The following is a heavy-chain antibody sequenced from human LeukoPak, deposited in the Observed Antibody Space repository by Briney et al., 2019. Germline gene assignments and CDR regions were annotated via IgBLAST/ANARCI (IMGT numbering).Heavy chain of an antibody. CDR3: ASPRSYYDSSGYYIS. V-gene: IGHV4-61*01. CDR1: GGSVSSGSYY. CDR2: IYYSGST. Sequence: SETLSLTCTVSGGSVSSGSYYWSWIRQPPGKGLEWIGYIYYSGSTNYNPSLKSRITISVDTSKNQFSLKLSSVTAADTAVYYCASPRSYYDSSGYYISWGQGTLVTVSS. J-gene: IGHJ5*02. D-gene: IGHD3-22*01.